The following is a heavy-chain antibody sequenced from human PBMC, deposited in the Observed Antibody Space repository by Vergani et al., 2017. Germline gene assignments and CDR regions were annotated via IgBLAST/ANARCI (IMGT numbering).Heavy chain of an antibody. CDR3: ARSRIYYGAGSPDY. CDR2: VSFRWDT. D-gene: IGHD3-10*01. J-gene: IGHJ4*01. CDR1: DYSITSGYY. V-gene: IGHV4-38-2*01. Sequence: QVQLQESGPGLVKPSETLSLTCAVSDYSITSGYYWSWIRQPPGKGLEWMGYVSFRWDTLYDPSVKGRMTISLNTSSNQFSLYLTSVTAADTAVYYCARSRIYYGAGSPDYWGQGTLVNVSS.